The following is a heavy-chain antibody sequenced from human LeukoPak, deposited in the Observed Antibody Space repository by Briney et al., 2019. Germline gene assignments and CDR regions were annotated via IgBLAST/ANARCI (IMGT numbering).Heavy chain of an antibody. J-gene: IGHJ4*02. CDR3: TTGGVYGDYGDY. Sequence: PGGSLRLSCAASGFTFSNAWMSWVRQAPGKGLEWVGRIKSKTDGGTTDYAAPVKGRFTISRDDSKNTLYLQMNSLKTEGTAVYYCTTGGVYGDYGDYWGQGTLVTVSS. CDR1: GFTFSNAW. D-gene: IGHD4-17*01. CDR2: IKSKTDGGTT. V-gene: IGHV3-15*01.